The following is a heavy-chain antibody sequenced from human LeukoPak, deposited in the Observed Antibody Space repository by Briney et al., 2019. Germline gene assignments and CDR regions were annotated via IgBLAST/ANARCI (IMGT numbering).Heavy chain of an antibody. CDR1: GASISDSTYF. D-gene: IGHD1-14*01. V-gene: IGHV4-39*01. Sequence: SETLSLTCTVSGASISDSTYFWGWVRQPPGKEPESIGNIYYSGTTNHNPSLKSRVTISVDTSKNQFSLRLSSVTAADTAIYFCARVRNWEGFDYWGQGTLVTVSS. CDR2: IYYSGTT. CDR3: ARVRNWEGFDY. J-gene: IGHJ4*02.